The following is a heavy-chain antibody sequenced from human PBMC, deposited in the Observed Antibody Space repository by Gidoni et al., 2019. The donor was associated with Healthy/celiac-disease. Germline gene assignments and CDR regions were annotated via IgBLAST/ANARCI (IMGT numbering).Heavy chain of an antibody. CDR1: GFTFSSYA. CDR3: ARAPAGTLYYFDY. D-gene: IGHD6-13*01. CDR2: ISYDGSNK. V-gene: IGHV3-30-3*01. J-gene: IGHJ4*02. Sequence: QVQLVESGGGVVQPGRSLRLSCAASGFTFSSYAMHWVRQAPGKGLEWVAFISYDGSNKYYADSVKGRFTISRDNSKNTLYLQMNSLRAEDTAVYYCARAPAGTLYYFDYWGQGTLVTVSS.